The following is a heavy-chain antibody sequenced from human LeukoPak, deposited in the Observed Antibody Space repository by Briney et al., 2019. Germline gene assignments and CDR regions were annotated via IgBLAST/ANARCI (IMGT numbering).Heavy chain of an antibody. V-gene: IGHV1-69*13. CDR2: IIPIFGTA. J-gene: IGHJ4*02. CDR1: GYTLTELS. Sequence: ASVKVSCKVSGYTLTELSMHWVRQAPGQGLEWMGGIIPIFGTANYAQKFQGRVTITADESTSTAYMELSSLRSEDTAVYYCAGGDGFDYWGQGTLVTVSS. CDR3: AGGDGFDY.